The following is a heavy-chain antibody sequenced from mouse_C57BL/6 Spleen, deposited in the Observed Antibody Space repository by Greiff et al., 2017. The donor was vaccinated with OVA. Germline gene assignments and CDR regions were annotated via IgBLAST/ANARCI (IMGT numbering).Heavy chain of an antibody. V-gene: IGHV1-62-2*01. Sequence: QVQLKQSGAELVKPGASVKLSCKASGYTFTEYTIHWVKQRSGQGLEWIGWFYPGSGSIKYNEKFKDKATLTADKSSSTVYMELSRLTSEDSAVYFCARHETGYYGDYYAMDYWGQGTSVTVSS. CDR3: ARHETGYYGDYYAMDY. CDR2: FYPGSGSI. J-gene: IGHJ4*01. D-gene: IGHD2-3*01. CDR1: GYTFTEYT.